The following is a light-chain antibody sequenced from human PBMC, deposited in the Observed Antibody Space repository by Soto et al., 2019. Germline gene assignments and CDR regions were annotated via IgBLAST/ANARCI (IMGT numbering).Light chain of an antibody. CDR1: SSDIGGYDF. CDR3: SSYGGFNNVL. CDR2: EVT. J-gene: IGLJ2*01. Sequence: QSALTQPPSASGSPGQSVTISCTGSSSDIGGYDFVSWYQQHPGKVPKLLIYEVTKRPSGVPDRFSGSKSGNTASLTVSGLQADDEADYYCSSYGGFNNVLFGGGTKLTVL. V-gene: IGLV2-8*01.